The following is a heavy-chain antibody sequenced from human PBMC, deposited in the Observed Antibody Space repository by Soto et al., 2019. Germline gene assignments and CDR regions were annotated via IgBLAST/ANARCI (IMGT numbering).Heavy chain of an antibody. D-gene: IGHD4-17*01. CDR3: ARSHDYGVSRDY. Sequence: GGSLRLSCAASGFTFSDYYMNWIRQAPGKGLQWVSYISSSASTIHYADSVKGRFTISRDNAKNLLYLQMNSLRAEDTAVYYCARSHDYGVSRDYWGLGALVTVS. V-gene: IGHV3-11*01. J-gene: IGHJ4*02. CDR1: GFTFSDYY. CDR2: ISSSASTI.